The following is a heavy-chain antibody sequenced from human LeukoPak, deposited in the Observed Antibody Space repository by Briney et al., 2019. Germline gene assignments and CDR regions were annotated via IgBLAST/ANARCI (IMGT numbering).Heavy chain of an antibody. V-gene: IGHV1-46*01. J-gene: IGHJ4*02. CDR3: AREPRRDGYNYPPDY. Sequence: ASVKVSCKASGYTFTGYYMHWVRQAPGQGLEWMGWINPSGGSTSYAQKFQGRVTMTRDMSTSTVYMELSSLRSEDTAVYYCAREPRRDGYNYPPDYWGQGTLVTVSS. CDR1: GYTFTGYY. CDR2: INPSGGST. D-gene: IGHD5-24*01.